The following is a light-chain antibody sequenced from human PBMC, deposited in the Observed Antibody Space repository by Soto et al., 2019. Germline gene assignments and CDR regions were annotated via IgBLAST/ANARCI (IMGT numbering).Light chain of an antibody. Sequence: QSALTQPASVSGSPGQSITISCTGTSSDVGYYNYVSWYQQHPGKAPKLMIYEVSKRPSGVSNRFSGSKSGNTASLTISGLQAEDEADYYCSSYTISTTRVFGTGTKLTVL. CDR1: SSDVGYYNY. CDR2: EVS. V-gene: IGLV2-14*01. CDR3: SSYTISTTRV. J-gene: IGLJ1*01.